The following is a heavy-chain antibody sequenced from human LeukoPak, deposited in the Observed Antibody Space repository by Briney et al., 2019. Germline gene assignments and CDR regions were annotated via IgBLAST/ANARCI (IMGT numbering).Heavy chain of an antibody. J-gene: IGHJ6*02. Sequence: ASVKVSCKASGYTLSGYYIHWVRHAPGQGLEWMGWINPNSGDTNYAQDFQGRVTMTRDTSITTAYMELSRLRSDDTALYYCARKREGAYGMDVWGQGTTVTVSS. CDR3: ARKREGAYGMDV. CDR2: INPNSGDT. CDR1: GYTLSGYY. V-gene: IGHV1-2*02. D-gene: IGHD1-26*01.